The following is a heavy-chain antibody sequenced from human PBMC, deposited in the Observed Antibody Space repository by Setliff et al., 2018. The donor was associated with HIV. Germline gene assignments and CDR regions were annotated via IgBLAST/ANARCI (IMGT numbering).Heavy chain of an antibody. Sequence: GGSLRLSCAASGFNFGSYSLNWVRQAPGKGMEWVSYINRYGPTIYYADSVKGRFTISRDKSKNTLYLQMSSLRAEDTAVYYCAGDKTTGRAYPCFDSWGQGTLVTVSS. CDR1: GFNFGSYS. J-gene: IGHJ4*02. D-gene: IGHD4-4*01. CDR2: INRYGPTI. V-gene: IGHV3-48*01. CDR3: AGDKTTGRAYPCFDS.